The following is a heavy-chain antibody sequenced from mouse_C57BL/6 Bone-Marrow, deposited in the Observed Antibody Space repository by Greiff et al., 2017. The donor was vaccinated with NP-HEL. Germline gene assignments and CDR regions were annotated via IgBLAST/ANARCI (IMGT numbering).Heavy chain of an antibody. CDR1: GYTFTSYW. J-gene: IGHJ2*01. V-gene: IGHV1-69*01. D-gene: IGHD1-1*01. CDR2: IDPSDSYT. Sequence: QFQLQQPGAELVMPGASVKLSCKASGYTFTSYWMHWVKQRPGQGLEWIGEIDPSDSYTNYNQKFKGKSTLTVDKSSSTAYMQLSSLTSEDSAVYYCAIITTVVAPNYWGQGTTLTVSS. CDR3: AIITTVVAPNY.